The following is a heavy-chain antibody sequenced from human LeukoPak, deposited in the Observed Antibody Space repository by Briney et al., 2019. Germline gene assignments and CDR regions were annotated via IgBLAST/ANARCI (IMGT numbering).Heavy chain of an antibody. J-gene: IGHJ1*01. CDR3: ARALYYDSSGYYSSSYYYFQH. CDR2: INPNSGGT. V-gene: IGHV1-2*02. Sequence: ASVKVSCKASGYTFTSYYLHWVRQAPGQGLEWMGWINPNSGGTNYAQKFQDRVTMTRDTSISTAYMELSRPRSDDTAEYYCARALYYDSSGYYSSSYYYFQHWGQGTLVTVSS. CDR1: GYTFTSYY. D-gene: IGHD3-22*01.